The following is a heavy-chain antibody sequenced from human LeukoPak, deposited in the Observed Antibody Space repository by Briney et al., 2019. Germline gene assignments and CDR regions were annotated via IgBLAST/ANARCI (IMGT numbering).Heavy chain of an antibody. CDR2: IYSSGST. CDR3: ARVRQEKVLDY. D-gene: IGHD4/OR15-4a*01. J-gene: IGHJ4*02. Sequence: NPSGTPFLTRPGSGGFIRSGSYYRGWIRQPGGEGLERIGRIYSSGSTNYNPSLKSRVTISVDTSKDQFSLKLSSVTAADTAVYYCARVRQEKVLDYWGQGTLVTVSS. V-gene: IGHV4-61*02. CDR1: GGFIRSGSYY.